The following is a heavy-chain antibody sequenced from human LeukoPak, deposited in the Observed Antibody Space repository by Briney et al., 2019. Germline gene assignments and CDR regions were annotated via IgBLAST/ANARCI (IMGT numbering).Heavy chain of an antibody. J-gene: IGHJ4*02. Sequence: ASVKVSCKASGYTFTSYYMHWVRQAPGQGLEWMGIINPSGGSTSYAQKFQGRVTMTRDTSTSTVYMELSSLRSEDTAVYYCARDKGITMVRGVIITPPLIDYCGQGTLVTVSS. D-gene: IGHD3-10*01. CDR1: GYTFTSYY. V-gene: IGHV1-46*01. CDR3: ARDKGITMVRGVIITPPLIDY. CDR2: INPSGGST.